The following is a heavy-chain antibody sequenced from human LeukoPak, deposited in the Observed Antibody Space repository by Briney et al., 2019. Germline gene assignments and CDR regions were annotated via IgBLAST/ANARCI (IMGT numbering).Heavy chain of an antibody. V-gene: IGHV4-38-2*01. Sequence: PSETLSLTCGVSGFSIGRSYYWAWIRQPPGKGLEWIGTIYHIGSTYYSPSLGSRVTMSVDTSKNEFSLNLKSVTAADTAVYYCARAGWIITSGIDYWGQGALVTVSS. D-gene: IGHD3-10*01. CDR2: IYHIGST. CDR3: ARAGWIITSGIDY. J-gene: IGHJ4*02. CDR1: GFSIGRSYY.